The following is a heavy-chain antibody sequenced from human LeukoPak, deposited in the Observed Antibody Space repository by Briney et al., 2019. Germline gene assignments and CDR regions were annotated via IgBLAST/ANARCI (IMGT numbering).Heavy chain of an antibody. CDR3: VRGGYDFSSVYPYVMGV. CDR2: INQGGGEE. Sequence: GGSLRLSCTASGFNFNDYWMTWIRQAPGKGLEWVAHINQGGGEEHYLDSVKGRFTISRDNVKNSVYLQINGLRGEDTAVYYCVRGGYDFSSVYPYVMGVWGQGTTVIVSS. D-gene: IGHD3-3*01. V-gene: IGHV3-7*03. CDR1: GFNFNDYW. J-gene: IGHJ6*02.